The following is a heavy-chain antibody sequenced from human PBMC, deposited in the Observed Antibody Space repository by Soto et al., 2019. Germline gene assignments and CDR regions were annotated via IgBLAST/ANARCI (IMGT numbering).Heavy chain of an antibody. CDR2: AYHNGLT. V-gene: IGHV4-4*02. J-gene: IGHJ4*02. CDR3: ARDAAVPGESDRFDY. D-gene: IGHD6-19*01. Sequence: SETLSLTCAVSGDSVNSNVWWGWVRQPPGKGLEWIGEAYHNGLTDYNPSLKSRVTMSVDTSKNEFSLKLTSLTAADTAIYYCARDAAVPGESDRFDYWGQGTLVTVSS. CDR1: GDSVNSNVW.